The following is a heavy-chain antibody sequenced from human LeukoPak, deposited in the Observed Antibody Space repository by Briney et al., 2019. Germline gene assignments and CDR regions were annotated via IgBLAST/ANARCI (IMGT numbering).Heavy chain of an antibody. D-gene: IGHD6-19*01. V-gene: IGHV3-30*18. CDR2: ISYDGSNK. Sequence: PGGSLRLSCAASGFTFSSYGMHWVRQAPGKGLEWVAVISYDGSNKYYADSVKGRFTISRDNSKNTLYLQMNSQRAEDTAVYYCAKDHASGWRAFDIWGQGTMVTVSS. J-gene: IGHJ3*02. CDR3: AKDHASGWRAFDI. CDR1: GFTFSSYG.